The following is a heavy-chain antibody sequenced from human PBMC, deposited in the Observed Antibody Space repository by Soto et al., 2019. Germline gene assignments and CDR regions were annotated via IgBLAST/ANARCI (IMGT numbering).Heavy chain of an antibody. J-gene: IGHJ3*01. D-gene: IGHD2-2*01. V-gene: IGHV3-9*01. CDR2: ISWDGTYT. CDR3: TKDEGYCSSSSCKDAFDY. Sequence: EVQLVESGGGWVQPGRSQRLSCAASGFTFVDHGMHWVRQAPGQGLEWISGISWDGTYTGYADSVKGRFTIYRDNAKKALYLQMNSLRVEDTALYYCTKDEGYCSSSSCKDAFDYWGLGTMVTVS. CDR1: GFTFVDHG.